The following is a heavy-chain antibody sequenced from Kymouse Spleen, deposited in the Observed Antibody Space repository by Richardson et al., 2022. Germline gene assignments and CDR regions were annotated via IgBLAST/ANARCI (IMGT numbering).Heavy chain of an antibody. D-gene: IGHD1-14*01,IGHD1-7*01,IGHD4-23*01. CDR3: ARDRNSFDAFDI. CDR2: IYYSGST. CDR1: GGSISSYY. J-gene: IGHJ3*02. V-gene: IGHV4-59*01. Sequence: QVQLQESGPGLVKPSETLSLTCTVSGGSISSYYWSWIRQPPGKGLEWIGYIYYSGSTNYNPSLKSRVTISVDTSKNQFSLKLSSVTAADTAVYYCARDRNSFDAFDIWGQGTMVTVSS.